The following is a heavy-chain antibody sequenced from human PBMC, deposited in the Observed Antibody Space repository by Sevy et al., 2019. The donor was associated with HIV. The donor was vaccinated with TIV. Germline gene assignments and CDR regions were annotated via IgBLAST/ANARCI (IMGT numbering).Heavy chain of an antibody. CDR1: GGTFSSYA. V-gene: IGHV1-69*13. J-gene: IGHJ6*02. CDR3: ARDRRGWELLRDYYYGMDV. Sequence: ASVKVSCKASGGTFSSYAISWVRQAPGQGLEWMGGIIPIFGTANYAQKFQGRVTITADESTSTAYMELSSLRSGDTAVYYCARDRRGWELLRDYYYGMDVWGQGTTVTVSS. CDR2: IIPIFGTA. D-gene: IGHD1-26*01.